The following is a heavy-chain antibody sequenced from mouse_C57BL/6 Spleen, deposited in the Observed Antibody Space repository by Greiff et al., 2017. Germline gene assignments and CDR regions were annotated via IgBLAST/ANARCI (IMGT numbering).Heavy chain of an antibody. V-gene: IGHV1-80*01. D-gene: IGHD3-2*02. CDR3: ARGPARQLRLEFAV. Sequence: QVQLQQSGAELVKPGASVKISCKASGYAFSSYWMNWVKQRPGTGLEWIGQIYPGDGDTNYNGKFKGKATLTADKSSSTAYMQLSSLTSEDSAVYVCARGPARQLRLEFAVWGQGTLVTVSA. CDR1: GYAFSSYW. J-gene: IGHJ3*01. CDR2: IYPGDGDT.